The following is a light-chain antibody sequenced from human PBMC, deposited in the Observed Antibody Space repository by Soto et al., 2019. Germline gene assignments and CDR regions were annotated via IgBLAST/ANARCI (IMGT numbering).Light chain of an antibody. CDR1: SSNIGAGYD. Sequence: QAVVTQPPSVSGAPGQRVTISCTGRSSNIGAGYDVHWYQQLPGTAPKLLIYGNSNRPSGVPDRFSGSKSGTSASLAITGLQAEDEADYYCQSYDSSLSGYVFGTGTKLIVL. J-gene: IGLJ1*01. CDR3: QSYDSSLSGYV. V-gene: IGLV1-40*01. CDR2: GNS.